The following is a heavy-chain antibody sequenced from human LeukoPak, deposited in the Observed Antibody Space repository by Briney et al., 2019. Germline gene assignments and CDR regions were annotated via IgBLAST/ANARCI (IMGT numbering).Heavy chain of an antibody. CDR1: GYTFTSYG. CDR2: ISAYNGNT. J-gene: IGHJ4*02. D-gene: IGHD5-12*01. CDR3: ARDGDGLRYFDY. V-gene: IGHV1-18*01. Sequence: ASVKVSCKASGYTFTSYGISWVRQAPGQGLEWMGRISAYNGNTNYVQKLQGRVTMTTDTSTSTAYMELRSLRSDDTAVYYCARDGDGLRYFDYWGQGTLVTVSS.